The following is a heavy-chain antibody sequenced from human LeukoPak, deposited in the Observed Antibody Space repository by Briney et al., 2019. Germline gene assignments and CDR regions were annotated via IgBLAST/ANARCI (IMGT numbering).Heavy chain of an antibody. D-gene: IGHD1-14*01. Sequence: GASVKVSCKASGGTFSSYAISWVRQAPGQGLEWMGGIIPIFGTANYAQKFQGRVTITADESTSTVYMELSSLRSEDTAVYYCARSSGRSPNRDYMDVWGKGTTVTISS. CDR2: IIPIFGTA. V-gene: IGHV1-69*13. CDR3: ARSSGRSPNRDYMDV. CDR1: GGTFSSYA. J-gene: IGHJ6*03.